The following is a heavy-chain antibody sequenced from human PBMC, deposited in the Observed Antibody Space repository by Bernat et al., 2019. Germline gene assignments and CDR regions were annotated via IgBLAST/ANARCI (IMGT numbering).Heavy chain of an antibody. CDR1: GFTFSSYA. CDR3: AKSFAVAGSFPYSYFYYLDV. CDR2: ISGTDGRT. Sequence: EVQLVESGGGLVKPGGSLRLSCAASGFTFSSYAMTWVRQAPGKGLEWVSGISGTDGRTYYSDSVKGRFTISRDNSENTLYLQMNSLRAEDTAVYYCAKSFAVAGSFPYSYFYYLDVWGKGTTVTVSS. V-gene: IGHV3-23*04. D-gene: IGHD6-19*01. J-gene: IGHJ6*03.